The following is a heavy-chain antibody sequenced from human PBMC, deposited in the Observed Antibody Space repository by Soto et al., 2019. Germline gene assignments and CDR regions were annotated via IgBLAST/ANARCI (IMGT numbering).Heavy chain of an antibody. CDR3: ARGGYYDSSGYSSYYYYYGMDV. V-gene: IGHV5-51*01. CDR2: IYPGDSDT. J-gene: IGHJ6*02. CDR1: GYSFTSYW. Sequence: GESLKISCKGSGYSFTSYWIGWVRQMPGKGLEWMGIIYPGDSDTRYSPSFQGQVTISADKSISTAYLQWSSLKASDTAMYYCARGGYYDSSGYSSYYYYYGMDVWGQGTTVTVSS. D-gene: IGHD3-22*01.